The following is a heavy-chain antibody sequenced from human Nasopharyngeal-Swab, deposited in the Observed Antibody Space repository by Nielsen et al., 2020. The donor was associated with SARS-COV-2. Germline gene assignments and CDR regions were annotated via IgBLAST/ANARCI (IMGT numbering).Heavy chain of an antibody. CDR2: IRSKVNSYAT. Sequence: GESLKISCAASGFSFSVSPLNWVRQASGKGLEWVGRIRSKVNSYATTYGVSVKGRFTISRDDSKNTAYLQMNSLKTEDTAVYYCARVNPISGSYYDAIDIWGQGTMVTVSS. D-gene: IGHD1-26*01. CDR1: GFSFSVSP. CDR3: ARVNPISGSYYDAIDI. J-gene: IGHJ3*02. V-gene: IGHV3-73*01.